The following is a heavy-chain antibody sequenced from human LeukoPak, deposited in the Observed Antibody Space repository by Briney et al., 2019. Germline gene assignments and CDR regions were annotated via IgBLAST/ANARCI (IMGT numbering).Heavy chain of an antibody. V-gene: IGHV1-2*02. CDR1: GYTFTAYY. Sequence: ASVKVSCKASGYTFTAYYMHWMRQAPGQGLEWMGWINPNTGDTNYAQNFQGRVTMNRDTSISTAYMELSSLRSDDTAVYYCARSADGYTCGHFDFWGQGTLVTVSS. CDR2: INPNTGDT. J-gene: IGHJ4*02. CDR3: ARSADGYTCGHFDF. D-gene: IGHD5-18*01.